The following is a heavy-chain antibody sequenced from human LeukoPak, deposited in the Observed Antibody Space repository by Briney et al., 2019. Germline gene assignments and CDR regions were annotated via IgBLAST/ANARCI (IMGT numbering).Heavy chain of an antibody. CDR1: GYSFDTYW. Sequence: GESLKISCQGSGYSFDTYWIGWVRQMPGKGLEWTGIIYPGDSDTRYSPSFRGQVTISADKSISTAYLQWNNLEASDTAMYYCARPSGTFYDAFHIWGQGTMVTVSS. V-gene: IGHV5-51*01. D-gene: IGHD1-26*01. J-gene: IGHJ3*02. CDR2: IYPGDSDT. CDR3: ARPSGTFYDAFHI.